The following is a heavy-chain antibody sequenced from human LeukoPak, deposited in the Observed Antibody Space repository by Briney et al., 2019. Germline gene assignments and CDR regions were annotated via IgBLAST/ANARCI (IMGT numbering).Heavy chain of an antibody. Sequence: GGSLRLSCAASGFTFDDYGMSWLRQAPGKGLEWVSGINWNGGSTGYEDSVKGRFTISRENAKKSLYLKMNSLRHEYTGLYYCARDFSPGGYCSGGSCEPGAFDIWGQGTMVTVSS. CDR1: GFTFDDYG. CDR2: INWNGGST. J-gene: IGHJ3*02. CDR3: ARDFSPGGYCSGGSCEPGAFDI. V-gene: IGHV3-20*04. D-gene: IGHD2-15*01.